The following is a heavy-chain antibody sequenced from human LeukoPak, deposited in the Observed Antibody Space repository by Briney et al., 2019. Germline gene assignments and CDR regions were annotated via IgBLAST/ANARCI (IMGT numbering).Heavy chain of an antibody. J-gene: IGHJ4*02. Sequence: TGGSLRLSCAASGFTFSSYATSWVRQAPGKGLEWVSAISGSGAITYYADSVKGRFTISRDNSKNTLYLQMNSLRVEDTAIYYCAKAFAGYYDSSGYHFDYWGQGTLVTVSS. D-gene: IGHD3-22*01. CDR1: GFTFSSYA. V-gene: IGHV3-23*01. CDR2: ISGSGAIT. CDR3: AKAFAGYYDSSGYHFDY.